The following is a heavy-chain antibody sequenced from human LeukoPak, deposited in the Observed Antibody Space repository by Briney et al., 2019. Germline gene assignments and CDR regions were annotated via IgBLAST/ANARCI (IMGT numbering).Heavy chain of an antibody. V-gene: IGHV3-33*01. CDR1: GFTFSSYA. CDR3: ARDRGPGGLAGTYY. CDR2: IWHDGSNQ. J-gene: IGHJ4*02. Sequence: GGSLRLSCAASGFTFSSYAMHWVRQTPGKGLEWVAVIWHDGSNQAYTDSVKGRFTISRDNSKNTLDLHMNSLRAEDTAVYYCARDRGPGGLAGTYYWGQGTLVTVSS. D-gene: IGHD6-19*01.